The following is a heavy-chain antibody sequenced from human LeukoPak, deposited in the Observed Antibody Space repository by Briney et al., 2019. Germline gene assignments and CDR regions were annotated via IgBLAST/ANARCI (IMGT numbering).Heavy chain of an antibody. CDR1: GGSINSYY. J-gene: IGHJ4*02. CDR2: IYYSGSS. Sequence: SETLSLTCTVSGGSINSYYWSWIRQPPGKGLEWIGYIYYSGSSNYNPSLKSRVTISVDASKNQFSLKLTSVTAADTAVYYCARVVVGAPGFYYFDYWGQGTLVTVSS. D-gene: IGHD1-26*01. V-gene: IGHV4-59*01. CDR3: ARVVVGAPGFYYFDY.